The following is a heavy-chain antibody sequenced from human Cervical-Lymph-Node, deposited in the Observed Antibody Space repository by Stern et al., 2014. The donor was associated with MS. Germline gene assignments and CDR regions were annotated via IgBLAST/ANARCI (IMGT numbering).Heavy chain of an antibody. CDR1: GDTFRTYG. Sequence: VQLVESGTEVKKPGSSVKVSCKTSGDTFRTYGIGWVRQAPGQGIERGGGIIPMFGVATYAHKFEERVRVNADQPPHTPHTGVSTLKSDDTAVYYCARVRTERDAVVTAKNWYFDFWGRGTLVAVSS. CDR3: ARVRTERDAVVTAKNWYFDF. CDR2: IIPMFGVA. V-gene: IGHV1-69*17. D-gene: IGHD2-21*02. J-gene: IGHJ2*01.